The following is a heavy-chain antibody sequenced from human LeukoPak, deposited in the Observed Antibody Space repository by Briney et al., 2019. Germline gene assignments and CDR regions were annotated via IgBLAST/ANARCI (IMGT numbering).Heavy chain of an antibody. CDR1: GYTFTRYD. CDR3: AKHYETTFDY. D-gene: IGHD3-3*01. V-gene: IGHV1-8*03. J-gene: IGHJ4*02. Sequence: ASVTVSCKASGYTFTRYDINWMRQATGQEPEWMGYINPNTGKAGYAQKFQGRVTITRDTSINTVYMELSSLRSGDTAVYYCAKHYETTFDYWGQGTLVTVSS. CDR2: INPNTGKA.